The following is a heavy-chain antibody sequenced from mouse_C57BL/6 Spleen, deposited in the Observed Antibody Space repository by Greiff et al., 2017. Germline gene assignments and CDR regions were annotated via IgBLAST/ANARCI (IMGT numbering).Heavy chain of an antibody. V-gene: IGHV1-55*01. CDR2: IYPGSGST. Sequence: QVHVKQPGAELVKPGASVKMSCKASGYTFTSYWITWVKQRPGQGLEWIGDIYPGSGSTNYNEKFKSKATLTVDPSSSTAYMQLSSLTSEDSAVYYCARPTVVDPFAYWGQGTLVTVSA. CDR3: ARPTVVDPFAY. J-gene: IGHJ3*01. D-gene: IGHD1-1*01. CDR1: GYTFTSYW.